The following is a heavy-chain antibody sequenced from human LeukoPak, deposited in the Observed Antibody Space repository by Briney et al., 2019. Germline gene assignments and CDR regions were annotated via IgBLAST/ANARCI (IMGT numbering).Heavy chain of an antibody. CDR3: ARDLVTVTKGFDI. V-gene: IGHV4-59*11. CDR1: ADSFSSHY. CDR2: ISYIGST. D-gene: IGHD4-17*01. J-gene: IGHJ3*02. Sequence: SETLFLTCAVSADSFSSHYWTWIRQPPGKGLEWIGYISYIGSTNYNPSLKSRVTISIDTSKNQFSLKLTSVTAADTAVYYCARDLVTVTKGFDIWGQGTMVSVSS.